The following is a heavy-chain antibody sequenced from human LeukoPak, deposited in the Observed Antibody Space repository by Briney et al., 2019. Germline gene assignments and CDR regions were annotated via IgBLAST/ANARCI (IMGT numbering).Heavy chain of an antibody. CDR3: ARGTRYRSGWPYNWFDP. J-gene: IGHJ5*02. V-gene: IGHV1-3*01. D-gene: IGHD6-19*01. CDR1: GYTFTSYA. Sequence: GASVKVSCKASGYTFTSYAMHWVRQAPGQRLEWMGWINAGNGNTKYSQKFQGRVTITRDTSASTAYMELSSLRSEDTAVYYCARGTRYRSGWPYNWFDPWGQGTLVTASS. CDR2: INAGNGNT.